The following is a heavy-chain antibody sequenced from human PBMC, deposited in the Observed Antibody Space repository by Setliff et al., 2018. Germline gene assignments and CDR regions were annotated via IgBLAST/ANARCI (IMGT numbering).Heavy chain of an antibody. Sequence: QPGGSLRLSCAASGFTFSTYWMTWVRQAPGKGLECVANIKKDGSETHYVDSVKGRFIISRDNAKDSLYLQMNSLRGEDTAVYYCARGTSGWFPHDYWGQGTLVTVSS. J-gene: IGHJ4*02. V-gene: IGHV3-7*03. D-gene: IGHD6-19*01. CDR1: GFTFSTYW. CDR3: ARGTSGWFPHDY. CDR2: IKKDGSET.